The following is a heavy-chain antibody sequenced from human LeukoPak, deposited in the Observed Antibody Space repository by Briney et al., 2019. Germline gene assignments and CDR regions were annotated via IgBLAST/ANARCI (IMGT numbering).Heavy chain of an antibody. CDR2: IRYSGST. D-gene: IGHD3-10*01. CDR3: ARVEEGYGSGRRENFYYYYMDV. J-gene: IGHJ6*03. V-gene: IGHV4-59*01. Sequence: PSETLSLTCSVSGGFIRFYYWRWMRQPRGRGLVCIGYIRYSGSTNYNPSLKSRVTISVDTSKNQFSLKLTSVTAADTAVYYCARVEEGYGSGRRENFYYYYMDVWGKGTTVTISS. CDR1: GGFIRFYY.